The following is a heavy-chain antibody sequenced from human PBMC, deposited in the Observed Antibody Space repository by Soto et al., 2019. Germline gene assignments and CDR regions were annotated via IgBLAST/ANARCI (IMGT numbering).Heavy chain of an antibody. CDR2: INPYSGGT. Sequence: ASVKVSCKASGYTFTDYGINWVRQAPGQGLEWMGWINPYSGGTNYAQKFQGWVTMTRDTSISTAYMELSRLRSDDTAVYYCARGGSLWFGELSAYYYGMDVWGQGTTVTVSS. J-gene: IGHJ6*02. V-gene: IGHV1-2*04. CDR1: GYTFTDYG. CDR3: ARGGSLWFGELSAYYYGMDV. D-gene: IGHD3-10*01.